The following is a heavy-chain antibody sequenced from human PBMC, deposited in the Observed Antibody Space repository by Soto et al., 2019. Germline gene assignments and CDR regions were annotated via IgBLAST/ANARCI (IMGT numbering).Heavy chain of an antibody. CDR1: GYSFTSYW. CDR3: AISYSSSNYYYYYYMDV. Sequence: GESLKISCKGSGYSFTSYWIGWVRQMPGKGLEWMGIIYPGDSDARYSPSFQGQVTISADKSISTAYLQWSSLKASDTAMYYCAISYSSSNYYYYYYMDVWGKGTTVTVSS. V-gene: IGHV5-51*01. CDR2: IYPGDSDA. J-gene: IGHJ6*03. D-gene: IGHD6-6*01.